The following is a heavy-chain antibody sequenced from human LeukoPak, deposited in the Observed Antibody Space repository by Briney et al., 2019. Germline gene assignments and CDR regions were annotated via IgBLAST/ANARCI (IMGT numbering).Heavy chain of an antibody. CDR2: VYTTGST. J-gene: IGHJ4*02. Sequence: SETLSLTCTVSGGSISSGSYYWTWIRQPAGKGLEWIGRVYTTGSTNYGPSLKSRVTISVDTSKNQFSLKLSSVTAADTAVYYCARVWQWLVRNWGQGTLVTVSS. V-gene: IGHV4-61*02. CDR1: GGSISSGSYY. D-gene: IGHD6-19*01. CDR3: ARVWQWLVRN.